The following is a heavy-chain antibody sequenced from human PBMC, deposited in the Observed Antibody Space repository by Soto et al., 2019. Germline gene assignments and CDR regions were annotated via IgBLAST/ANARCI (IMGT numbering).Heavy chain of an antibody. Sequence: ASVKVSCKASGYTFTSDYMHWVRQAPGQGLEWMGIINPSGGSTSYAQKFQGRVTMTRDTSTSTVYMELSSLRSEDTAVYYCARTPYISSTYYSGMDVWGQGTMVTVSS. J-gene: IGHJ6*02. D-gene: IGHD6-13*01. V-gene: IGHV1-46*01. CDR2: INPSGGST. CDR1: GYTFTSDY. CDR3: ARTPYISSTYYSGMDV.